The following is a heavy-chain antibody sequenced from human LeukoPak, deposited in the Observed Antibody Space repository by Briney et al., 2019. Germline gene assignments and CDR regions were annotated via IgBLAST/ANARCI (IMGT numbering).Heavy chain of an antibody. V-gene: IGHV3-21*01. Sequence: GGSLRLPCAASGFTFSSYSMNWVRQAPGKGLEWVSSISSSSSYIYYADSVKGRFTISRDNAKNSLYLQMNSLRAEDTAVYYCARDCSGGSCYSDYYYYYMDVWGKGTTVTVSS. CDR1: GFTFSSYS. D-gene: IGHD2-15*01. CDR3: ARDCSGGSCYSDYYYYYMDV. CDR2: ISSSSSYI. J-gene: IGHJ6*03.